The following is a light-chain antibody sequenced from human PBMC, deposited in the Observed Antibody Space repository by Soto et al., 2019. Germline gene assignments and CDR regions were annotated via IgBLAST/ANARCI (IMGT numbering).Light chain of an antibody. CDR2: GAS. CDR1: QSLRST. Sequence: EIVMTQSPATLSLSPGEGATLACRASQSLRSTYLAWYQQKPGQAPRLLIYGASRRATGIPDRFSGSGSGTEFILTISSLQSEDFAIYYCQHYNNWPPMYTFGQGTRLEIK. J-gene: IGKJ5*01. CDR3: QHYNNWPPMYT. V-gene: IGKV3D-15*01.